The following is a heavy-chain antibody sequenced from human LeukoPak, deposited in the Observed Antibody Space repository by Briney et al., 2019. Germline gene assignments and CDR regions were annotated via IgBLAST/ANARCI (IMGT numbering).Heavy chain of an antibody. D-gene: IGHD5-18*01. CDR2: ISYDGSNK. J-gene: IGHJ6*04. CDR1: GFTFSSYG. CDR3: AKQLWYYYGMDV. V-gene: IGHV3-30*18. Sequence: PGRSLRLSCAASGFTFSSYGMHLVRQAPGKGLEWVAVISYDGSNKYYADSVKGRFTISRDNSKNTLYLQMNSLRAEDTAVYYCAKQLWYYYGMDVWGKGTTVTVSS.